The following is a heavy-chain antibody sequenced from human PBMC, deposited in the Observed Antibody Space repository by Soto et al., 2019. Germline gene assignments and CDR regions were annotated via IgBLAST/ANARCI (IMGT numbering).Heavy chain of an antibody. CDR3: AKWPRGHCTGATCYPFDS. J-gene: IGHJ4*02. Sequence: QTGGSLRLSCETSGFTFSAYAMNWVRQAPGKRLEWVSSLTGGDRSDTYYAGSVKGRFTISRDNSKNTLYLQMNSLRAEDTAMYYCAKWPRGHCTGATCYPFDSWGQGTLVTVSS. D-gene: IGHD2-15*01. CDR2: LTGGDRSDT. CDR1: GFTFSAYA. V-gene: IGHV3-23*01.